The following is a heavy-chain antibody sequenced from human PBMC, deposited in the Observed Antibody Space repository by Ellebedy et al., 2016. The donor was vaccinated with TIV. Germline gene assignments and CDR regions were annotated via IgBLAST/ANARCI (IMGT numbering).Heavy chain of an antibody. CDR2: IDQNGGEK. D-gene: IGHD1-14*01. CDR3: ARETPNRAFDI. V-gene: IGHV3-7*01. Sequence: GESLKISCAASGFTFSHYYMTWVRQAPGKGLEWVSNIDQNGGEKSYVDSVKGRFTISRDHAKNSLFLQMNSLRVEETAVYYCARETPNRAFDIWGQGAMVTVSS. CDR1: GFTFSHYY. J-gene: IGHJ3*02.